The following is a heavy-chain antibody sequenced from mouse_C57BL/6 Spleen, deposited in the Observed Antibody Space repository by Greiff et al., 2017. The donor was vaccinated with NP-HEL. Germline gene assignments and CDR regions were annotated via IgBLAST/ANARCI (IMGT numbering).Heavy chain of an antibody. V-gene: IGHV6-6*01. D-gene: IGHD1-1*01. J-gene: IGHJ4*01. CDR3: STVVATDAMDY. Sequence: VQLKESGGGLVQPGGSMKLSCAASGFTFSDAWMDWVRQSPEKGLEWVAEIRNKANNHATYYAESVKGRFTISRDDSKSSVYLQMNSLRAEDTGIYYCSTVVATDAMDYWGQGTSVTVSS. CDR2: IRNKANNHAT. CDR1: GFTFSDAW.